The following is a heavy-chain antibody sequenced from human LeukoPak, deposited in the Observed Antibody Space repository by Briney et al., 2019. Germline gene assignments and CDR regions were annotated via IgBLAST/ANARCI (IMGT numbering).Heavy chain of an antibody. CDR1: GFSLSTSGVG. D-gene: IGHD3-9*01. CDR3: AHHVLRYFDWLLFDY. CDR2: IYWDDDK. J-gene: IGHJ4*02. V-gene: IGHV2-5*02. Sequence: KVSGPTLVNPTQTLTLTCTFSGFSLSTSGVGVGXXXXXXXXALEWLALIYWDDDKRYSPSLKSRLTITKDTSKNQVVLTMTNMDPVDTATYYCAHHVLRYFDWLLFDYWGQGTLVTVSS.